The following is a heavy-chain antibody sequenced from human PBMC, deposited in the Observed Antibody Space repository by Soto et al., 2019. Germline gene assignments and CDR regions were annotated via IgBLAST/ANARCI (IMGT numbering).Heavy chain of an antibody. D-gene: IGHD3-3*01. J-gene: IGHJ4*02. CDR2: IYYSGST. CDR3: ARLHGRDFWSGYYSHHFDY. CDR1: GGSISSSSYY. V-gene: IGHV4-39*01. Sequence: QLQLQESGPGLVKPSETLSLTCTVSGGSISSSSYYWGWIRQPPGKGLEWIGSIYYSGSTYYNPSLKSRVTISVDTSKNQFSLKLSSVTAADTAVYYCARLHGRDFWSGYYSHHFDYWGQGTLVTVSS.